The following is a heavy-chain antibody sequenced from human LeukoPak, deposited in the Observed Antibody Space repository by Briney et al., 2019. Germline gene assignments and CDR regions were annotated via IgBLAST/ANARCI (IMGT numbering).Heavy chain of an antibody. J-gene: IGHJ5*02. CDR3: ARQVMTTVTPVEFNWFDP. Sequence: GASVKVSCKASGYTFTSYGISWVRQAPGQGLEWMGWISAYNGNTNYAQKLQGRVTMTTDTSTSTAYMELRSLRSDDTAVYYCARQVMTTVTPVEFNWFDPWGQGTLVTVSS. CDR1: GYTFTSYG. V-gene: IGHV1-18*01. D-gene: IGHD4-17*01. CDR2: ISAYNGNT.